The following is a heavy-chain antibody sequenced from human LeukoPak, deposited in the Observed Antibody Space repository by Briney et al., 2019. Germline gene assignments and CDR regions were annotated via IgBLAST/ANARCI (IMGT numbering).Heavy chain of an antibody. D-gene: IGHD4-17*01. CDR1: GFTFSSYA. CDR3: ARGATTTRFGRFDP. CDR2: ISSSSDYI. V-gene: IGHV3-21*01. Sequence: PGGSLRLSCAASGFTFSSYAMHWVRQAPGKGLEWVSSISSSSDYIYHADSVKGRFTTSRDNPKKSLYLQMNSLRVEDTAVYYCARGATTTRFGRFDPWGQGTLVIVSS. J-gene: IGHJ5*02.